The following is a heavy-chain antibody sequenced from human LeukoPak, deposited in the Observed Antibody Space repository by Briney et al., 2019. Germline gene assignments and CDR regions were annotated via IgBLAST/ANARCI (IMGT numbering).Heavy chain of an antibody. J-gene: IGHJ4*02. V-gene: IGHV1-2*02. CDR1: GYTFTSYG. CDR3: ARGGGYNLGYFDY. Sequence: RRASVKVSCKASGYTFTSYGISWVRQAPGQGLEWMGWINPNSGGTNYAQKFQGRVTMTRDTSISTAYMELSRLRSDDTAVYYCARGGGYNLGYFDYWGQGTLVTVSS. CDR2: INPNSGGT. D-gene: IGHD5-24*01.